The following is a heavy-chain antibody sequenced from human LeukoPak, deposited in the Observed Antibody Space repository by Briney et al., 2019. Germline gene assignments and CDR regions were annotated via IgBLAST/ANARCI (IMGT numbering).Heavy chain of an antibody. CDR1: GYSISSGYY. V-gene: IGHV4-38-2*02. CDR2: IYHSGST. J-gene: IGHJ5*02. CDR3: ARVGLYSGSYYWFDP. Sequence: SETLSLTCTVSGYSISSGYYWGWIRQPPGKGLEWIGSIYHSGSTYYNPSLKSRVTISVDTSKNQFSLKLSSVTAADTAMYYCARVGLYSGSYYWFDPWGQGTLVTVSS. D-gene: IGHD1-26*01.